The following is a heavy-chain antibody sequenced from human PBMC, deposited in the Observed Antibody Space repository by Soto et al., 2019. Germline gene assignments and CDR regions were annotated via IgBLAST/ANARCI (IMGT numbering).Heavy chain of an antibody. Sequence: SETLSLTCTVSGGSISSYYWSWIRQPPGKGLEWIGYIYYSGSTNYNPSLKSRVTISVDTSKNQFSLKLSSVTAADTAVYYCAREELGYCSGGSCLGYYYYMDVWGKGTTVTVSS. D-gene: IGHD2-15*01. CDR3: AREELGYCSGGSCLGYYYYMDV. CDR2: IYYSGST. V-gene: IGHV4-59*01. J-gene: IGHJ6*03. CDR1: GGSISSYY.